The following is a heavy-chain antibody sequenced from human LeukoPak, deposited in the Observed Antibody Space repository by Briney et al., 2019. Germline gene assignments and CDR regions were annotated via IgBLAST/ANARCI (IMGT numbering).Heavy chain of an antibody. CDR1: GFTFSHYS. J-gene: IGHJ4*02. CDR3: VSFYETY. V-gene: IGHV3-21*01. CDR2: IRFTGSYI. D-gene: IGHD2/OR15-2a*01. Sequence: GGSLRLSCVASGFTFSHYSMNWVRQAPGKGLEWVSSIRFTGSYIYYADSVKGRFTISRDDAKNLLSLQMISLRAEDTAVYYCVSFYETYWGRGTLVTVSS.